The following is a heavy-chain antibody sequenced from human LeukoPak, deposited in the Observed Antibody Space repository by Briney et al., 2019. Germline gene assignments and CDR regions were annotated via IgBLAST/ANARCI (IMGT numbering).Heavy chain of an antibody. CDR2: ISAYNGNT. J-gene: IGHJ6*02. D-gene: IGHD6-13*01. CDR3: ARVRIAAAGKYYYYGMDV. Sequence: ASVKVSCKASGCTFTSYGISWVRQAPGQGLEWMGWISAYNGNTNYAQKLQGRVTMTTDTSTSTAYMELRSLRSDDTAVYYCARVRIAAAGKYYYYGMDVWGQGTTVTVSS. V-gene: IGHV1-18*01. CDR1: GCTFTSYG.